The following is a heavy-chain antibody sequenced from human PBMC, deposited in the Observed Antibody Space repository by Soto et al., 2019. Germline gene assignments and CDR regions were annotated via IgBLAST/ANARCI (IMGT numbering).Heavy chain of an antibody. V-gene: IGHV4-39*01. D-gene: IGHD2-2*01. CDR2: ISYSGNT. J-gene: IGHJ4*02. Sequence: QSQLQESGPGLVKPSETLSLTCTVSGGSISSSTYYWGWIRQPPGKGLEWIASISYSGNTFYNPSLKRRVSISGDASNNQFSLKMFSVTAADTAVYYCTSRKREENCSMNSCYVTHWGQGTLVTVSS. CDR3: TSRKREENCSMNSCYVTH. CDR1: GGSISSSTYY.